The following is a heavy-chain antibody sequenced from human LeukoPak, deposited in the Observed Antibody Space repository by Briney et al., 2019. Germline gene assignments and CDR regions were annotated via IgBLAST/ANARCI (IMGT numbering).Heavy chain of an antibody. CDR2: INPNSGGT. D-gene: IGHD4-17*01. CDR3: ARWSVNGFYYYYYGMDV. V-gene: IGHV1-2*02. CDR1: GYTFTGYY. J-gene: IGHJ6*02. Sequence: ASVKVSCKASGYTFTGYYMHWVRQAPGQGLEWMGWINPNSGGTNYAQKFQGRVTMTRNTSISTAYMELSSLRSEDTAVYYCARWSVNGFYYYYYGMDVWGQGTTVTVSS.